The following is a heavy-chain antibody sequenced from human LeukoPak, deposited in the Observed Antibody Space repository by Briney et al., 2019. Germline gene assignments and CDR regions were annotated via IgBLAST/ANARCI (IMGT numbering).Heavy chain of an antibody. D-gene: IGHD6-13*01. Sequence: SETLSLTCTVSGGSISSSSYYWSWIRQPPGKGLEWIGYIYYSGSTNYNPSLKSRVTISVDTSKNQFSLKLTSVTAADTAVYYCARMYSSTIPPGYWGQGTLVTVSS. CDR1: GGSISSSSYY. CDR2: IYYSGST. J-gene: IGHJ4*02. V-gene: IGHV4-61*01. CDR3: ARMYSSTIPPGY.